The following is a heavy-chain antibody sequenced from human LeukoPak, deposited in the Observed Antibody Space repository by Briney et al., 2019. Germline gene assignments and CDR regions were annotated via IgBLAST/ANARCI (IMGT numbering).Heavy chain of an antibody. D-gene: IGHD6-19*01. V-gene: IGHV3-30*01. CDR3: ARSRIAVAGTRVLVYYYYMDV. CDR2: ISYDGSNK. Sequence: GGSLRLSCAASGLTFSSYAMHWVRQAPGKGLEWVAVISYDGSNKYYADSVKGRFTISRDSSKNTLYLQMNSLRAEDTAVYYCARSRIAVAGTRVLVYYYYMDVWGKGTTVTVSS. CDR1: GLTFSSYA. J-gene: IGHJ6*03.